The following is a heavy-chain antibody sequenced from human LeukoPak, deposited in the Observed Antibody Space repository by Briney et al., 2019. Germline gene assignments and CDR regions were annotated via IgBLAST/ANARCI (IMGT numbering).Heavy chain of an antibody. D-gene: IGHD2-8*02. CDR1: EFTVSSNY. CDR3: AKPRTTGLGWAQFDY. Sequence: PGGSLRLSCAASEFTVSSNYMNWVRQAPGKGLEWVSVIYSCVSTYYADSVKGRWTISRDNSRNTLYLEMNSLRPEDTAIYYCAKPRTTGLGWAQFDYWGQGSLVTVSS. CDR2: IYSCVST. V-gene: IGHV3-53*01. J-gene: IGHJ4*02.